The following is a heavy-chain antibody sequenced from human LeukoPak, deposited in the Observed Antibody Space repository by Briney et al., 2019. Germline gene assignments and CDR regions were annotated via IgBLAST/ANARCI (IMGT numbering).Heavy chain of an antibody. Sequence: GGSLRLSCAASGFTFSDYYMSWIRQAPGKGLEWVSYISSSSSYTNYADSVKGRFTISRDNAKNSLYLQMNSLRAEDTAVYYCAREGSRGNFDYWGQGTLVTASS. CDR2: ISSSSSYT. CDR1: GFTFSDYY. V-gene: IGHV3-11*06. J-gene: IGHJ4*02. CDR3: AREGSRGNFDY. D-gene: IGHD3-10*01.